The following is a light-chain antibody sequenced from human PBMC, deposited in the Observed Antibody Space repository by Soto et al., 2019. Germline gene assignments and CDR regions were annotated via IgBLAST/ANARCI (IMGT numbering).Light chain of an antibody. CDR2: KAS. CDR1: QSISSW. J-gene: IGKJ1*01. Sequence: DIQMTQSPSTLSASVGDRVTITCRASQSISSWLAWYQQKPGKAPKLLIYKASSLESGVPSRFSGSGSGTEFTLTISSLQPDDFATYYCQQYNSXSWTFGQGTKVDIK. V-gene: IGKV1-5*03. CDR3: QQYNSXSWT.